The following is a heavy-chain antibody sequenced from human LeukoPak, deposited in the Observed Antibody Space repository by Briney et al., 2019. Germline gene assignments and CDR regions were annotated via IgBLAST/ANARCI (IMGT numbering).Heavy chain of an antibody. CDR3: AKVAEVGATGYYYYMDV. V-gene: IGHV3-74*01. CDR2: IHSDGSTI. CDR1: AFTFSNYW. J-gene: IGHJ6*03. Sequence: GGSLRLSCAASAFTFSNYWMHWVRQVPGKGLVWVSLIHSDGSTIIYADSVKGRFTISRDNSKNTLYLQMSSLRAEDTAVYYCAKVAEVGATGYYYYMDVWGKGTTVTISS. D-gene: IGHD1-26*01.